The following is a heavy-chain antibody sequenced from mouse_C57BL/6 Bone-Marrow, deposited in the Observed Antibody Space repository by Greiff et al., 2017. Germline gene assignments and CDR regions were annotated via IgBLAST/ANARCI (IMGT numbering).Heavy chain of an antibody. D-gene: IGHD2-5*01. CDR1: GYAFSSSW. CDR3: ARNNYSNFYYAMDY. J-gene: IGHJ4*01. CDR2: IYPGDGDT. V-gene: IGHV1-82*01. Sequence: VQLQQSGPELVKPGASVKISCKASGYAFSSSWMNWVKQRPGKGLEWIGRIYPGDGDTNYTGKFKGKATLTADKSSSTAYMQLSSLTSEDSAVYFFARNNYSNFYYAMDYWGQGTSVTVSS.